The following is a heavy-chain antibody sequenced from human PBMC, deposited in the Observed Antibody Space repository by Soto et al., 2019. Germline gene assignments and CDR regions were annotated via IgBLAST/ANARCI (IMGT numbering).Heavy chain of an antibody. CDR1: GDSMATGGHY. CDR2: IYYSGAT. J-gene: IGHJ4*02. D-gene: IGHD7-27*01. CDR3: ARDKDLEPTVWGY. V-gene: IGHV4-31*02. Sequence: QVHLQESGPGLVRPSETLSLSCSVSGDSMATGGHYYNWIRHLPGKGLECIGYIYYSGATHYSPSLRPGATISIDTSKNQFSLRLISVTAADTALYFCARDKDLEPTVWGYWGQGIQVTVSS.